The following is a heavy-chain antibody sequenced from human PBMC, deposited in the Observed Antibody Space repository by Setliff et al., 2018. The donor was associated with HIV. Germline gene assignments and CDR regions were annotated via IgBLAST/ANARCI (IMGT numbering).Heavy chain of an antibody. D-gene: IGHD3-16*01. Sequence: SETLSLTCTVSGGSMSGLYWSWIRQPPGKGLEWVGYIYYDGTTTYNPSLKSRATISVDTSKNQFSLKLSSVTAADTAVYYCARVGATTYYYYGMDVWGQGTTVTVSS. J-gene: IGHJ6*02. V-gene: IGHV4-59*01. CDR2: IYYDGTT. CDR1: GGSMSGLY. CDR3: ARVGATTYYYYGMDV.